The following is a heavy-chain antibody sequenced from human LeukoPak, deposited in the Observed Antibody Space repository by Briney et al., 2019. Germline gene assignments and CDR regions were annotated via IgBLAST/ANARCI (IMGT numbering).Heavy chain of an antibody. D-gene: IGHD1-26*01. CDR1: GDSVSSNTAA. CDR3: ARDDRGWHFDY. Sequence: SQTLSLTCAISGDSVSSNTAAWNWIRQSPSGGLEWLGRTLHRSKWSNDYARSVKSRITLNAGTSRNQFSLQLNSVTPEDTAVYYCARDDRGWHFDYWGQGTLVTVSS. V-gene: IGHV6-1*01. CDR2: TLHRSKWSN. J-gene: IGHJ4*02.